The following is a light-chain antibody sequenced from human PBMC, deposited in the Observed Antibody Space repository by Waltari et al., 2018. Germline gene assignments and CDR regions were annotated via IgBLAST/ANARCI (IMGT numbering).Light chain of an antibody. CDR1: QDISNY. V-gene: IGKV1-33*01. J-gene: IGKJ3*01. CDR2: DAL. CDR3: QQYSNQFT. Sequence: DIQMTQSPSSLSASVGDRVTITCQASQDISNYLNWYQQRPGEAPKLLIYDALHLETGVPSRFRASGSGTRFTFTITRLQPEDIGTYYCQQYSNQFTFGPGTKVDIK.